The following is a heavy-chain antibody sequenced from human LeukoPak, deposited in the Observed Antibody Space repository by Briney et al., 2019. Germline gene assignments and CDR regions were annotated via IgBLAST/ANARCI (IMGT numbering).Heavy chain of an antibody. CDR1: GYTFTGYY. D-gene: IGHD6-13*01. CDR2: INPNSGGT. J-gene: IGHJ6*03. CDR3: ARDRDSSSWYLGYYYYYMDV. Sequence: ASVKVSCKASGYTFTGYYMHWVRQAPGQGLEWMGWINPNSGGTNYAQKFQGRVTMTTDTSTSTAYMELRSLRSDDTAVYYCARDRDSSSWYLGYYYYYMDVWGKGTTVTISS. V-gene: IGHV1-2*02.